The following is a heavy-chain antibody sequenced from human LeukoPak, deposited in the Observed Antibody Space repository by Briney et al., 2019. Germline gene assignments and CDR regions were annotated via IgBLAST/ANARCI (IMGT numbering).Heavy chain of an antibody. CDR3: VKESAADATFHFDY. D-gene: IGHD6-13*01. Sequence: GGSLRLSCAASGFTFNIFGMHWARQVPGNGLEWVAVLWADGNTAHYADSVKGRFTISRDSYENTLYLQMNSLISEETAAYYCVKESAADATFHFDYWGQGTLVTVSS. J-gene: IGHJ4*02. V-gene: IGHV3-33*06. CDR2: LWADGNTA. CDR1: GFTFNIFG.